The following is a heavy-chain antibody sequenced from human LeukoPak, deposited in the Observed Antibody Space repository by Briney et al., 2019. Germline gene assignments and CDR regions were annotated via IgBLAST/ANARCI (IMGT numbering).Heavy chain of an antibody. CDR3: TRGGGRNWSFVS. Sequence: GGSLRLSCAASGFTVSSDYMAWVRQAPGKGLEWVSLIYNDGRTYYTDSVKGRFTISRDNSKNTLYFQMNTLTAADTAVYYCTRGGGRNWSFVSWGQGTLVTASS. V-gene: IGHV3-53*01. CDR1: GFTVSSDY. CDR2: IYNDGRT. J-gene: IGHJ5*01. D-gene: IGHD1-1*01.